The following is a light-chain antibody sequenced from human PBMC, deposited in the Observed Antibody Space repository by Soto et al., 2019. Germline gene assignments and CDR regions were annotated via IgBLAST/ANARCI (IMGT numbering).Light chain of an antibody. Sequence: DIQMTPSPSTLSASVGDRVTITCRASQSISSWLAWYQQKPGKAPKLLIYDASSLESGVPSRFSGSGSGTEFTLTISSLQSEDFAVYYCQQYNYYSRTFGQGTKVDIK. J-gene: IGKJ1*01. CDR3: QQYNYYSRT. CDR1: QSISSW. CDR2: DAS. V-gene: IGKV1-5*01.